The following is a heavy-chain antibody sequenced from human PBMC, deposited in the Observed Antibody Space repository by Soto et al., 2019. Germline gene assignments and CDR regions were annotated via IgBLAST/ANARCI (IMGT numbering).Heavy chain of an antibody. CDR2: ISSSGSTI. D-gene: IGHD6-6*01. J-gene: IGHJ5*02. Sequence: LRLSCAASGFTFSDYYMSWIRQAPGKGLEWVSYISSSGSTIYYADSVKGRFTISRDNAKNSLYLQMNSLRAEDTAVYYCARDKYSSPSGWFDPWGQGTLVTVSS. CDR3: ARDKYSSPSGWFDP. V-gene: IGHV3-11*04. CDR1: GFTFSDYY.